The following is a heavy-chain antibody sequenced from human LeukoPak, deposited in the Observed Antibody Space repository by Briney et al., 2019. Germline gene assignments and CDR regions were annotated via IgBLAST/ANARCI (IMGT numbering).Heavy chain of an antibody. V-gene: IGHV1-69*13. CDR1: GGTFSSYA. Sequence: GASVTVSCKASGGTFSSYAISWVRQAPGQGLEWMGGIIPIFGTANYAQRFQGRVTITADESTSTAYMELSSLRSEDTAVYYCARGCGGSCPSGWFDPWGQGTLVTVSS. J-gene: IGHJ5*02. CDR2: IIPIFGTA. D-gene: IGHD2-15*01. CDR3: ARGCGGSCPSGWFDP.